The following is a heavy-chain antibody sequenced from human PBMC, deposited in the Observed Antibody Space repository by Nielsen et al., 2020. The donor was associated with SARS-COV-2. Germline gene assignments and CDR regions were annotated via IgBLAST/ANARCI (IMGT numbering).Heavy chain of an antibody. CDR1: GFTFSDYW. D-gene: IGHD3-10*01. CDR3: ARETSGLDY. CDR2: IHQDGGET. J-gene: IGHJ4*02. V-gene: IGHV3-7*01. Sequence: GGSLRLSCAASGFTFSDYWMSWVRQAPGRGLEWVANIHQDGGETRYADSVKGRFTISRDNAKNSLYLQMNSLRAEDTAVYYCARETSGLDYWGQGTLVTVSS.